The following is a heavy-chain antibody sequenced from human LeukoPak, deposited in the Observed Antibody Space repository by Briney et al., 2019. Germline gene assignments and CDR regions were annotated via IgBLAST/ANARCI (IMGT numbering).Heavy chain of an antibody. Sequence: SVKVSCKASGGTFSSYAISWVRQAPGQGLEWMGGIIPIFGTANYAQKFQGRVTITADESTSTAYMELSSLRSEDTAVYYCARAPSGSYSLYYYYGVDVWGQGTTVTVSS. CDR1: GGTFSSYA. CDR2: IIPIFGTA. D-gene: IGHD1-26*01. V-gene: IGHV1-69*13. J-gene: IGHJ6*02. CDR3: ARAPSGSYSLYYYYGVDV.